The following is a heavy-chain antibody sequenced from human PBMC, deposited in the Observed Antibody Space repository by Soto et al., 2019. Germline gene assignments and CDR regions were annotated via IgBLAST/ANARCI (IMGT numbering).Heavy chain of an antibody. CDR3: TRGRSMIANDDFEY. V-gene: IGHV3-30-3*01. D-gene: IGHD2-21*01. CDR1: GFAVSSYS. Sequence: GGSLRLSCAASGFAVSSYSMHWVRQAPGKGLEWVAAMSFDGNSKYFADSVKGRFKISRDTSKNTWSLEMESLGVEDSALYHCTRGRSMIANDDFEYRGQGTQVTVSS. J-gene: IGHJ4*02. CDR2: MSFDGNSK.